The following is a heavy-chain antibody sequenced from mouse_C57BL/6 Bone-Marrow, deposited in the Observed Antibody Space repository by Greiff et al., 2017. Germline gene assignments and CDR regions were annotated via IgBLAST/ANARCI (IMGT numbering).Heavy chain of an antibody. Sequence: VQLQQSGPELVKPGASVKISCKASGYSFTGYYMNWVKQSPEKSLEWIGEINPSTGGTTYNQKFKAKATLTVDKSSSTAYMQLKSLTSEDSAVYYCARRLRLRMDYWGQGTSVTVSS. V-gene: IGHV1-42*01. J-gene: IGHJ4*01. CDR1: GYSFTGYY. D-gene: IGHD3-2*02. CDR3: ARRLRLRMDY. CDR2: INPSTGGT.